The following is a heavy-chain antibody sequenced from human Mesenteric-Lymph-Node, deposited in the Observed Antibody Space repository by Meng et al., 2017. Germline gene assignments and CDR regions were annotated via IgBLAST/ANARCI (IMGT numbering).Heavy chain of an antibody. Sequence: GESLKISCAASGFTFSNAWMSWVRQAPGKGLEWVGRIKSKTDGGTTDYAAPVKGRFTISRDNAKNSVYLQMNSLRAEDTAVYYCANSRDGNNYVGVHWGQGTLVTVSS. CDR1: GFTFSNAW. V-gene: IGHV3-15*01. J-gene: IGHJ4*02. D-gene: IGHD5-24*01. CDR3: ANSRDGNNYVGVH. CDR2: IKSKTDGGTT.